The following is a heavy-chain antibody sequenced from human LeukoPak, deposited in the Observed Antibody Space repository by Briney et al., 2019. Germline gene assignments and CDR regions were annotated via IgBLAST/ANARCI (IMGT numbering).Heavy chain of an antibody. CDR2: MRYDGSKK. Sequence: GGSLRLSCAASGFIFSNYGMHWVRQAPGKGLEWVAFMRYDGSKKSFADSVKGRFTISRDNSKNTLYLQMNSLRAEDTAVYYCAKVASGWLSSVLYYWGQGTLVTVSS. CDR3: AKVASGWLSSVLYY. D-gene: IGHD6-19*01. J-gene: IGHJ4*02. CDR1: GFIFSNYG. V-gene: IGHV3-30*02.